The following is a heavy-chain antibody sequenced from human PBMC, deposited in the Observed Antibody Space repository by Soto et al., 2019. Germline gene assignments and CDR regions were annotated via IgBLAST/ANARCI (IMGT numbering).Heavy chain of an antibody. D-gene: IGHD1-1*01. CDR2: IYYSGST. J-gene: IGHJ4*02. Sequence: SETLSLTCTVSGGSISSGDYYWSWIRQPPGKGLEWIGYIYYSGSTYYNPSLKSRVAISVDTSKNQFSLKLSSVTAADTAVYYCARDHWNDGGYWGQGTLVTVSS. V-gene: IGHV4-30-4*01. CDR3: ARDHWNDGGY. CDR1: GGSISSGDYY.